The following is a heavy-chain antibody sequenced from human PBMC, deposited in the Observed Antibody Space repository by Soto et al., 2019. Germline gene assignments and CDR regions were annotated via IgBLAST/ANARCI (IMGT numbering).Heavy chain of an antibody. V-gene: IGHV5-51*01. CDR3: ARLTYYDFWSGYGMDA. D-gene: IGHD3-3*01. J-gene: IGHJ6*02. Sequence: GESLKISCKGSGYSFTSYWIGWVRQMPGKGLEWMGIIYPGDSDTRYSPSFQGQVTISADKSISTAYLQWSSLKASDTAMYYCARLTYYDFWSGYGMDAWGQGTTVTVSS. CDR2: IYPGDSDT. CDR1: GYSFTSYW.